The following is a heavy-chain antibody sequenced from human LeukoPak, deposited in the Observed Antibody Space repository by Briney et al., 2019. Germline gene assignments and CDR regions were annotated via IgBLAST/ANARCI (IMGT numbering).Heavy chain of an antibody. V-gene: IGHV1-69*06. J-gene: IGHJ6*03. CDR2: IIPSLGA. Sequence: SVKLSCKISGDTFANVGINWVRPSPGQGLERVGGIIPSLGANYAEKLQDRVTITLDKSTRTSYMELTSLTSEDTAVYYCAKMGGGRPSYYYFYLDVWGAGTTVTVSS. D-gene: IGHD1-26*01. CDR1: GDTFANVG. CDR3: AKMGGGRPSYYYFYLDV.